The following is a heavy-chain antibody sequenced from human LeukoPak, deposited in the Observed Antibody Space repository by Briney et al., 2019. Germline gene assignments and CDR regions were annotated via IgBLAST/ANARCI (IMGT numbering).Heavy chain of an antibody. CDR3: ARDLGYSYGLDNYYYYGMDV. CDR2: INAGNGNT. D-gene: IGHD5-18*01. Sequence: ASVKVSCKASGYTFTSYAMHWVRQAPGQRLEWMGWINAGNGNTNYAQKLQGRVTMTTDTSTSTAYMELRSLRSDDTAVYYCARDLGYSYGLDNYYYYGMDVWGQGTTVTVSS. V-gene: IGHV1-3*01. CDR1: GYTFTSYA. J-gene: IGHJ6*02.